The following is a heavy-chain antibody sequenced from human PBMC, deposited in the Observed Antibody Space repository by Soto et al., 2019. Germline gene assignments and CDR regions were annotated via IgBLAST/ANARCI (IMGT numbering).Heavy chain of an antibody. CDR2: INPNSGGT. V-gene: IGHV1-2*02. CDR3: ARSPAFRSLGYCSGGSCYPPDY. CDR1: GYTFTGYY. D-gene: IGHD2-15*01. Sequence: ASVKVSCKASGYTFTGYYMHWVRQAPGQGLEWMGWINPNSGGTNYAQKFQGRVTMTRDTSISTAYMELSRLRSDDTAVYYCARSPAFRSLGYCSGGSCYPPDYWGQGTLVTVSS. J-gene: IGHJ4*02.